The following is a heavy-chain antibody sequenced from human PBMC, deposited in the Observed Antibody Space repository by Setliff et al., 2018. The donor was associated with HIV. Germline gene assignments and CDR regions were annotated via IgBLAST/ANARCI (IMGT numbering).Heavy chain of an antibody. CDR1: GVSIVTSDNS. CDR3: ASGGDFGDYNNWFES. D-gene: IGHD4-17*01. J-gene: IGHJ5*01. CDR2: IYNTGGN. Sequence: NPSETLSLTCDVSGVSIVTSDNSWGWIRQAPGKGLEWIGTIYNTGGNYSNPSLKSRVTISVDTSKNYFSLRLMSVTAADAAIYYCASGGDFGDYNNWFESWGQGARVTVSS. V-gene: IGHV4-39*02.